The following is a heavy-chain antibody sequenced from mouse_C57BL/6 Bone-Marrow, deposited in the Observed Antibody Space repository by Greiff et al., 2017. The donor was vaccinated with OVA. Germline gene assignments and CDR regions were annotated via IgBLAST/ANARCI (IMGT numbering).Heavy chain of an antibody. CDR2: INPSTGGT. D-gene: IGHD2-1*01. V-gene: IGHV1-42*01. CDR3: ASYYGAY. CDR1: GYSFTGYY. J-gene: IGHJ3*01. Sequence: EVKLQESGPELVKPGASVKISCKASGYSFTGYYMNWVKQSPEKSLEWIGEINPSTGGTTYNQKFKAKATLTVDKSSSTAYMELRSLTSEDSAVYFCASYYGAYWGQGTLVTVSA.